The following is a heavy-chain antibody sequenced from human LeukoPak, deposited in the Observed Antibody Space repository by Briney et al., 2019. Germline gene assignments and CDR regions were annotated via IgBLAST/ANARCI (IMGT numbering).Heavy chain of an antibody. CDR3: ARLSDDVLTGYYSALDY. V-gene: IGHV4-4*07. Sequence: SETLSLTCTVSGDSINNSYWTWIRQPAGKGLEWIGRIYTGGTTNYSPSLKSRVTISLATSKNEFSLKLTSVTVSDTGVYYCARLSDDVLTGYYSALDYWGQGILVTVSS. J-gene: IGHJ4*02. D-gene: IGHD3-9*01. CDR1: GDSINNSY. CDR2: IYTGGTT.